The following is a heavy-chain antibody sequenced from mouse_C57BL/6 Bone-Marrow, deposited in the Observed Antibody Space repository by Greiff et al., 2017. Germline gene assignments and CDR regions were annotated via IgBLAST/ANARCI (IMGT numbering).Heavy chain of an antibody. CDR3: ARNDDYDHDGYWYFDV. CDR2: IGPGSGST. Sequence: LVESGAELVKPGASVKISCKASGYTFTDYYINWVKQRPGQGLEWIGKIGPGSGSTYYNEKFKGKATLTADKSSSTADMQLSSLTSEDSAVYFCARNDDYDHDGYWYFDVWGTGTTVTVSS. V-gene: IGHV1-77*01. D-gene: IGHD2-4*01. J-gene: IGHJ1*03. CDR1: GYTFTDYY.